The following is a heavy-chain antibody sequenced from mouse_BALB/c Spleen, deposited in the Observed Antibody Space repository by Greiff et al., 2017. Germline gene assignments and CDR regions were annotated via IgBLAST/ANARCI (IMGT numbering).Heavy chain of an antibody. CDR2: INPYNGDT. D-gene: IGHD1-1*01. CDR3: ARFITTVVPTGYFDV. J-gene: IGHJ1*01. Sequence: EVKLVESGPELVKPGASVKISCKASGYSFTGYFMNWVMQSHGKSLEWIGRINPYNGDTFYNQKFKGKATLTVDKSSSTAHMELRSLASEDSAVYYCARFITTVVPTGYFDVWGAGTTVTVSS. CDR1: GYSFTGYF. V-gene: IGHV1-20*02.